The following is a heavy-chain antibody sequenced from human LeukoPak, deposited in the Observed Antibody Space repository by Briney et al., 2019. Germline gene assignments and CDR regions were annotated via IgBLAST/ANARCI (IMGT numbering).Heavy chain of an antibody. D-gene: IGHD1-26*01. CDR3: ARARSGRYYYYGMDV. J-gene: IGHJ6*02. V-gene: IGHV4-39*07. Sequence: SETLSLTCTVSGGSISSRSYYWGWIRQPPGKGLEWIGTIYYSGSTYYNPSLKSRVTISVDTSKNQFSLKLSSVTAADTAVYYCARARSGRYYYYGMDVWGLGTTVTVSS. CDR1: GGSISSRSYY. CDR2: IYYSGST.